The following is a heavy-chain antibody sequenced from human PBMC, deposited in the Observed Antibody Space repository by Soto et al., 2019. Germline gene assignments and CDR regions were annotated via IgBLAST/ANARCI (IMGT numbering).Heavy chain of an antibody. J-gene: IGHJ6*02. D-gene: IGHD3-10*01. CDR1: GFTVSSNY. Sequence: EVQLVESGGGLVQPGGSLRLSCAASGFTVSSNYMSWVRQAPGKGLEWVSVIYSGGSTYYADSVKGRFTISRDNSKNTLFLQMNSLRAEDTAVYYCARDLSSSHYYGMDVWGQGTTVTVSS. V-gene: IGHV3-66*01. CDR2: IYSGGST. CDR3: ARDLSSSHYYGMDV.